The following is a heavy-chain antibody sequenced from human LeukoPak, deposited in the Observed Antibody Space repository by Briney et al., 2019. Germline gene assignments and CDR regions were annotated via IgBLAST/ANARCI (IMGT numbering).Heavy chain of an antibody. D-gene: IGHD3-9*01. J-gene: IGHJ5*02. CDR1: GYTFTSYG. CDR2: TSAYNGNT. CDR3: ARGLVRNYDILTGYLSLNWFDP. V-gene: IGHV1-18*01. Sequence: ASVKVSCKASGYTFTSYGISWVRQAPGQGLEWMGWTSAYNGNTNYAQKLQGRVTMTTDTSTSTAYMELRSLRSDDTAVYYCARGLVRNYDILTGYLSLNWFDPWGQGTLVTVSS.